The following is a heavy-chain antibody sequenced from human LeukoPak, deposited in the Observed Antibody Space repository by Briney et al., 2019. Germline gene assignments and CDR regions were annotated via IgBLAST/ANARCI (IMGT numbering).Heavy chain of an antibody. J-gene: IGHJ6*02. Sequence: GGSLRLSCAASGFTFSSYAMSWVRQAPGKGLEWVSSISGSGNRTYYADSVKGRFTISRDNSKNTLFLQMNSLRAEDTAVYYCAKNLYCGGGSCYPSALGMDVWGQGATVTVSS. V-gene: IGHV3-23*01. D-gene: IGHD2-15*01. CDR2: ISGSGNRT. CDR3: AKNLYCGGGSCYPSALGMDV. CDR1: GFTFSSYA.